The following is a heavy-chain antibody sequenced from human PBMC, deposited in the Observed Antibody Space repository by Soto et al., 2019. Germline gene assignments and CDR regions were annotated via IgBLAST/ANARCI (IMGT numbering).Heavy chain of an antibody. CDR3: ANGSPTIWDAFDN. V-gene: IGHV3-9*01. D-gene: IGHD1-1*01. Sequence: GGSLRLSCAASGFTFSDYAMNWVRQAPGKGLEWVSGISCNGGSICYADSVKGRFTISRDNAKNSLYLQMNSLRAEDTALYYCANGSPTIWDAFDNWGQGTMVTVSS. J-gene: IGHJ3*02. CDR2: ISCNGGSI. CDR1: GFTFSDYA.